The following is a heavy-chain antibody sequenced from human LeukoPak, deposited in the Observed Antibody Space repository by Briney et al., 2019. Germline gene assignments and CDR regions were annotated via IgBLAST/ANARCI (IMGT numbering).Heavy chain of an antibody. CDR3: ASERYDSSGRILHY. CDR2: IYYSGST. Sequence: SETLSLTCTVSGGSINSSSYYWGWIRQPPGKGLEWIGSIYYSGSTYYNPSLKSRVTISVDSSKNQFSLQLSSVTAADTAVYYCASERYDSSGRILHYWGQGTLVTVSS. V-gene: IGHV4-39*07. CDR1: GGSINSSSYY. D-gene: IGHD3-22*01. J-gene: IGHJ4*02.